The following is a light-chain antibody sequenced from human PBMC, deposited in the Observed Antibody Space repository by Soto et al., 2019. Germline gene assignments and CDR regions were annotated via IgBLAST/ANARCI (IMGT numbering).Light chain of an antibody. J-gene: IGKJ1*01. CDR3: QQYGDSPQT. V-gene: IGKV3-20*01. CDR1: QSFRSSY. CDR2: GAS. Sequence: EIVLTQSPGTLSLSPGERATLSCRASQSFRSSYLAWYQQKPGQAPRLLIFGASTRATGIPDRFSGSESGTDFTLTISRLEPEDFAMYYCQQYGDSPQTFGQGTKVDI.